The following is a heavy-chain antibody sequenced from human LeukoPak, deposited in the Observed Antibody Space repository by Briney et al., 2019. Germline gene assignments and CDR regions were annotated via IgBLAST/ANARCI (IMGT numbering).Heavy chain of an antibody. CDR2: ISIGGSTI. CDR1: GFKFSDYY. V-gene: IGHV3-11*01. D-gene: IGHD6-19*01. CDR3: AREGPIAVAGTFDF. J-gene: IGHJ4*02. Sequence: GGSLRLSCAASGFKFSDYYMSWIRQAPGKGLEWLAYISIGGSTIYYADSVKGRFTISRDNAKNSLFLQMNSLRVDDTAVYFCAREGPIAVAGTFDFWGQGTLVTISS.